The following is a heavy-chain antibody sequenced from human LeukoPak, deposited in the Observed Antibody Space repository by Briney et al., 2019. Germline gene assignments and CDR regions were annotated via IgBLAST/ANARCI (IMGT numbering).Heavy chain of an antibody. D-gene: IGHD3-10*01. CDR2: IHPSSGDT. CDR3: AREGGITMVRGVISSVSGYYYMDV. Sequence: ASVKVSCKASGYTFTYYNMRWVRHGPGQGLEWVGGIHPSSGDTNNAQKIQGRVTMTRDPSINTDYMDLSRLSSDDTALYYCAREGGITMVRGVISSVSGYYYMDVWGKGTTVIISS. V-gene: IGHV1-2*02. CDR1: GYTFTYYN. J-gene: IGHJ6*03.